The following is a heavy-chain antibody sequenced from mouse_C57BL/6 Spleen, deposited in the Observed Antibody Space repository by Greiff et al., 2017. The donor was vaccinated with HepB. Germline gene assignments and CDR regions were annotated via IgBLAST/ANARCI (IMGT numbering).Heavy chain of an antibody. CDR1: GYTFTSYW. CDR3: ARCARSSPYYYAMDY. V-gene: IGHV1-69*01. J-gene: IGHJ4*01. D-gene: IGHD1-1*01. Sequence: VKLQQPGAELVMPGASVKLSCKASGYTFTSYWMHWVKQRPGQGLEWIGEIDPSDSYTNYNQKFKGKSTLTVDKSSSTAYMQLSSLTSEDSAVYYCARCARSSPYYYAMDYWGQGTSVTVSS. CDR2: IDPSDSYT.